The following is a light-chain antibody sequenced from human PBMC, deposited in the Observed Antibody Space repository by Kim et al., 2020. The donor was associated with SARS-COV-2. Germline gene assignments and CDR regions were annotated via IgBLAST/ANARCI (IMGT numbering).Light chain of an antibody. Sequence: SASVGDRVTITCQASQDIRNYLNWYQQKPGKAPNLLIYDASILELGVPSRFSGSGSGTDFTLTITSLQPEDIGTFYCQQYDNVPLTFGGGTKVEIK. CDR3: QQYDNVPLT. J-gene: IGKJ4*01. CDR2: DAS. V-gene: IGKV1-33*01. CDR1: QDIRNY.